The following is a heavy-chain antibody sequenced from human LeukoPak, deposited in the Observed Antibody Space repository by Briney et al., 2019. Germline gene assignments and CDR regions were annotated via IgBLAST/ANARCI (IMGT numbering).Heavy chain of an antibody. CDR3: ARVTYYDFWSGYFDYYYYYMDV. Sequence: SETLSLTCTVSGGSISGYYWNWIRQPPGKGLEWIGYIYYSGSTNYNPSLKSRVTISVDTSKNQFSLKLSSVTAADTAVYYCARVTYYDFWSGYFDYYYYYMDVWGKGTTVTVSS. D-gene: IGHD3-3*01. J-gene: IGHJ6*03. CDR2: IYYSGST. CDR1: GGSISGYY. V-gene: IGHV4-59*01.